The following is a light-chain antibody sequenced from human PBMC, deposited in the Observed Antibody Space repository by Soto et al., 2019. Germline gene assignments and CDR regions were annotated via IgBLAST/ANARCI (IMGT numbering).Light chain of an antibody. J-gene: IGLJ2*01. Sequence: QSVLTQPPSLSGAPGQRVTISCPGSSSKIGAGYDVHWYQQLPGTAPKLLIYGNSNRPSGVPDRFYGSKSGTSASLAITGLQAEDEADYYCQSYDSSLSVVVFGGGTKLTVL. CDR2: GNS. CDR1: SSKIGAGYD. V-gene: IGLV1-40*01. CDR3: QSYDSSLSVVV.